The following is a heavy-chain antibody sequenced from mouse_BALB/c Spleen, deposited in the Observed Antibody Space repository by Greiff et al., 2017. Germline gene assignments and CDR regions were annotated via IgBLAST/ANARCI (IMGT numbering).Heavy chain of an antibody. D-gene: IGHD1-1*01. V-gene: IGHV1-54*01. CDR3: ARGDGPLRGYYAMDH. CDR1: GYACTNYL. Sequence: VQLQESGAELVRPGTSVKVSCKASGYACTNYLIEWVKQRPGQGLEWIGVINPGSGGTNYNEKFKGKATLTADKSSSTAYMQLSSLTSDDSAVYFCARGDGPLRGYYAMDHWGQGTSVTVSS. CDR2: INPGSGGT. J-gene: IGHJ4*01.